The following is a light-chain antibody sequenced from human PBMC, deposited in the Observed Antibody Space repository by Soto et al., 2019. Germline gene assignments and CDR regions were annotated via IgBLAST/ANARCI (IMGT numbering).Light chain of an antibody. CDR2: HAS. CDR3: QQYSSSTWT. J-gene: IGKJ1*01. CDR1: QSVSTY. V-gene: IGKV3-11*01. Sequence: EIVLTQSPATLSLSPGERATLSCMASQSVSTYLAWYQQRPGQAPRLLIYHASIRAAGIPARFSGSGSGTDFTLTISCLQSEDFATYYCQQYSSSTWTFGQGTKVDIK.